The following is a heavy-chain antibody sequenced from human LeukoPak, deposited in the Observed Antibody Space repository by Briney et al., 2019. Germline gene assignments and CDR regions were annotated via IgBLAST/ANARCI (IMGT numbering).Heavy chain of an antibody. CDR3: ARLIIPRTARVVVITGFDY. D-gene: IGHD3-22*01. V-gene: IGHV4-34*01. CDR1: GGSFSGYY. Sequence: SETLSLTCAVYGGSFSGYYWSWIRQPPGKGLEWIGEINHSGSTNYNPSLKSRVTISVDTSKNQFSLKLSSVTAADTAVYYCARLIIPRTARVVVITGFDYWGQGTLVTVSS. CDR2: INHSGST. J-gene: IGHJ4*02.